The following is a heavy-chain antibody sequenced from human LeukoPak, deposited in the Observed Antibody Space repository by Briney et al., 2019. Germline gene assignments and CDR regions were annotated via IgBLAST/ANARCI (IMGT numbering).Heavy chain of an antibody. V-gene: IGHV3-48*03. J-gene: IGHJ4*02. CDR3: ARDPGSGLLFDY. D-gene: IGHD3-10*01. Sequence: GGSLGLSCAASGFTFSNYEMNWVRQAPGKGLEWVSYISSSGSNIYYADSVRGRFTISRDNAKNSLYLQMNSLRAEDTAVYYCARDPGSGLLFDYWGQGVLVAVSS. CDR1: GFTFSNYE. CDR2: ISSSGSNI.